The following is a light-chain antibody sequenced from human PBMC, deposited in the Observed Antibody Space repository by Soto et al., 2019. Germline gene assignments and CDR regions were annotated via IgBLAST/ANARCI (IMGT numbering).Light chain of an antibody. V-gene: IGKV3-20*01. J-gene: IGKJ4*01. CDR2: DAS. Sequence: EIVLTQSPGTVSLSPGERATLSCRASQSVANNYLAWYQQKPGQAPRFLIYDASSRATGIPDRFSGSGSGTDFTLTISRLEPEDFAVYYCEQYGSTPLTFGGGTKVEIK. CDR3: EQYGSTPLT. CDR1: QSVANNY.